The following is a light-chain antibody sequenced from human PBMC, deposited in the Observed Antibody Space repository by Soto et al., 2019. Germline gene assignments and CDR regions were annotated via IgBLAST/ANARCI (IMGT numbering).Light chain of an antibody. CDR2: DKS. J-gene: IGKJ1*01. Sequence: SPHTLSGSQRARVPLXCRASQSVNHNLAWYQQKPGQAPRLLIFDKSSRAPGVPARFSGSGSGTDFTLTISSLQSEDFAVYYCQQYDNLPWTFCQGTMVDVK. V-gene: IGKV3-15*01. CDR3: QQYDNLPWT. CDR1: QSVNHN.